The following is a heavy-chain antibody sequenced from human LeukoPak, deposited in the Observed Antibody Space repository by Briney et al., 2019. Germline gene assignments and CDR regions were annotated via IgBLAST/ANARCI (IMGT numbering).Heavy chain of an antibody. CDR2: ISAYNGNT. V-gene: IGHV1-18*01. CDR3: ARDHCSGGSCYYYYGMDV. J-gene: IGHJ6*02. Sequence: GASVKVSCKASGYTFTSYGISWVRQAPGQGLEWMGWISAYNGNTNYAQKLQGRVAMTTDTSTSTAYMELRSLRSDDTAVYYCARDHCSGGSCYYYYGMDVWGQGTTVIVSS. CDR1: GYTFTSYG. D-gene: IGHD2-15*01.